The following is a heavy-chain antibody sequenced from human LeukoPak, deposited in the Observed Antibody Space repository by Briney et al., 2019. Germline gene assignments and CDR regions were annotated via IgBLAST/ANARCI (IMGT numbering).Heavy chain of an antibody. J-gene: IGHJ4*02. V-gene: IGHV1-2*02. CDR1: GYTFTVYY. D-gene: IGHD4-17*01. Sequence: ASVKVSCEASGYTFTVYYIHWVRQAPGQGLEWVGWINPNSGGTNYAQRFQGRVTMTRDTSFSTAYMELSRLRSDDTAVYYCALNDYGDGLGYWGQGTLVTVFS. CDR3: ALNDYGDGLGY. CDR2: INPNSGGT.